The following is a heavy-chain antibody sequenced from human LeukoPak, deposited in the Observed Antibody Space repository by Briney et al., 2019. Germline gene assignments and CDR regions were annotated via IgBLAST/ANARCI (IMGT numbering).Heavy chain of an antibody. D-gene: IGHD3-22*01. CDR1: GITLSNYG. CDR3: AKRGVVIRVILVGFHKEAYYFDS. CDR2: ISGSGGST. Sequence: GGSLRLSCAVSGITLSNYGMSWVRQAPGKGLEWVAGISGSGGSTNYADSVKGRFTIPRDNPKNTLYLQLNSLRAEDTAVYFCAKRGVVIRVILVGFHKEAYYFDSWGQGALVTVSS. J-gene: IGHJ4*02. V-gene: IGHV3-23*01.